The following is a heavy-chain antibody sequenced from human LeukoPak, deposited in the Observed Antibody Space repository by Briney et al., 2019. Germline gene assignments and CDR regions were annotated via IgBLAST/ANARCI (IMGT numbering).Heavy chain of an antibody. CDR1: GGSITTYY. V-gene: IGHV4-59*01. D-gene: IGHD5-24*01. Sequence: PSETLSLTCIVSGGSITTYYWSWIRRPPGKGLEWVGYIYHSGSTNYNPSLKSRVTISVDTSKNQFSLKLRSVTAADTAVYYCAGSSILNYYFDFWGRGTLLTVSS. CDR3: AGSSILNYYFDF. CDR2: IYHSGST. J-gene: IGHJ2*01.